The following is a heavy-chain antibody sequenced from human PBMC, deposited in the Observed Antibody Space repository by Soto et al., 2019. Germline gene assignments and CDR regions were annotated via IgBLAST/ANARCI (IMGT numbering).Heavy chain of an antibody. J-gene: IGHJ4*02. CDR1: GFTFSSYA. D-gene: IGHD6-6*01. CDR2: ISYDGSNK. V-gene: IGHV3-30-3*01. CDR3: AREGYSSSPYFDY. Sequence: GGSLRLSCAASGFTFSSYAMHWVRQAPGKGLEWVAVISYDGSNKYYADSVKGRFTISRDNSKNTLYLQMNSLRAEDTAVYYCAREGYSSSPYFDYWGQGTLVTVSS.